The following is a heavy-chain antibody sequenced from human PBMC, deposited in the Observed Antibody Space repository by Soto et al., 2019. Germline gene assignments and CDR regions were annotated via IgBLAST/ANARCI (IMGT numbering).Heavy chain of an antibody. Sequence: PSETLSLTCAVSGGSLSAGYSWSWIRQQPGKGLEGIGYIYHSGGTSYNTSLQSRVTISVDTSQYQFSLRLSSVTSADTAVYYCARDTYYYDFCCSGVDRFVNWGHG. CDR3: ARDTYYYDFCCSGVDRFVN. J-gene: IGHJ4*01. CDR1: GGSLSAGYS. V-gene: IGHV4-30-2*01. D-gene: IGHD3-22*01. CDR2: IYHSGGT.